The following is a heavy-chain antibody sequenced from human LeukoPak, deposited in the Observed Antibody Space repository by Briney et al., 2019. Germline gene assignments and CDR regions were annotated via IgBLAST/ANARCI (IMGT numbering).Heavy chain of an antibody. CDR1: GFTFSSYS. Sequence: GGSLRLSCAASGFTFSSYSMIWVRQAPGKGLEWVSSISSSNTYIYYADSVKGRFTISRDNAKNPLFLQMNDLRAEDTAVYYCARQGGAYFDYWGQGTLVTVSS. CDR3: ARQGGAYFDY. V-gene: IGHV3-21*06. CDR2: ISSSNTYI. J-gene: IGHJ4*02.